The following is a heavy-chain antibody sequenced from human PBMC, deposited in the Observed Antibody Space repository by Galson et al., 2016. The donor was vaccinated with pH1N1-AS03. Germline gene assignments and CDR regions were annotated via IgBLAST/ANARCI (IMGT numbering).Heavy chain of an antibody. CDR3: AKDRGDSSGWYPAFYFDS. D-gene: IGHD6-19*01. V-gene: IGHV3-23*01. CDR2: VSGNGGSE. J-gene: IGHJ4*02. CDR1: GFTFANTA. Sequence: SLRLSCAASGFTFANTAMNWVRQAPGKGLAWVAAVSGNGGSEYYADYVKGRFTISRDNSKNTLFLQMNDLRAEDTAVYYCAKDRGDSSGWYPAFYFDSWGQGTQVTVSS.